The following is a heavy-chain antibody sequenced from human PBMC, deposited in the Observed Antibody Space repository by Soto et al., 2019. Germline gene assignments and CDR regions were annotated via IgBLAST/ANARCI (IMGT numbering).Heavy chain of an antibody. D-gene: IGHD2-8*01. J-gene: IGHJ4*02. CDR1: GDSVTIYF. Sequence: PSATRTLTCTAPGDSVTIYFRSWMRQPAGKGLDWIGHMYHGGRTNYSPSLKRRFTMSLDSSRNQFSLNLSSATAADTAVYFCARDPGYCTNGVCPIFDFWGQGLLVT. V-gene: IGHV4-59*02. CDR3: ARDPGYCTNGVCPIFDF. CDR2: MYHGGRT.